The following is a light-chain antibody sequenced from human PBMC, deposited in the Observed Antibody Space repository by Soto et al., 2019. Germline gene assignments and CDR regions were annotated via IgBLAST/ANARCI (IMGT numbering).Light chain of an antibody. V-gene: IGLV1-44*01. CDR3: AAWDDSLNGVV. CDR1: SSNIGTNT. J-gene: IGLJ2*01. CDR2: NNN. Sequence: QSVLTQPPSASGTPGQRVTISCSGGSSNIGTNTVNWYQQLPGTAPKLLIYNNNQRPSGVPDRFSGSKSGTSASLAISGLQSADEADYYCAAWDDSLNGVVFGGGTQLTVL.